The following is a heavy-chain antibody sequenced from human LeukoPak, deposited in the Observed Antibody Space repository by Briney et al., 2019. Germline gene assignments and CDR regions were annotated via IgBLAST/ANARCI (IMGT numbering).Heavy chain of an antibody. J-gene: IGHJ4*02. CDR3: AKDQSVVITSVGDY. Sequence: GGSLRLSCAASGFTFSSYAMSWVREAPGKGLEWVSGISGSGGSTYYADSVKGRFTISRDNSKNTLYLQMNSLRAEDTAVYYCAKDQSVVITSVGDYWGQGTLVTVSS. CDR2: ISGSGGST. D-gene: IGHD3-22*01. CDR1: GFTFSSYA. V-gene: IGHV3-23*01.